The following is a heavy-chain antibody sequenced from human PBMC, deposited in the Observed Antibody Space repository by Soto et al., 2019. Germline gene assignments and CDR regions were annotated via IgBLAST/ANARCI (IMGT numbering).Heavy chain of an antibody. Sequence: SVKVSCKASGGTFSSYTISWVRQAPGQGLEWMGRIIPILGIANYAQKFQGRVTITADKSTSTAYMELSSLRSEDTAVYYCARDTGGDYYGSELDYYYGMDVWG. D-gene: IGHD3-10*01. CDR2: IIPILGIA. J-gene: IGHJ6*02. CDR1: GGTFSSYT. V-gene: IGHV1-69*04. CDR3: ARDTGGDYYGSELDYYYGMDV.